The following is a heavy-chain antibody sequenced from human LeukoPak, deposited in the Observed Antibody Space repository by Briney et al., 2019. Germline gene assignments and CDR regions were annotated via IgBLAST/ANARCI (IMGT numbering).Heavy chain of an antibody. CDR3: ASYSSSSRAFDI. CDR1: GGSISSSNW. V-gene: IGHV4-4*02. Sequence: PSGTLSLTCAVSGGSISSSNWWSWARQPPGKGLEWIGEIYHSGSTNYNPSLKSRVTISVDKSKNQFSLKLSSVTAADTAVYYCASYSSSSRAFDIWGQGTMVTVSS. CDR2: IYHSGST. J-gene: IGHJ3*02. D-gene: IGHD6-13*01.